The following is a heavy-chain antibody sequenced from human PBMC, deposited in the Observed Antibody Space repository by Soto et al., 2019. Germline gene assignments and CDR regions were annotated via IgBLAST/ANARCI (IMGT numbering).Heavy chain of an antibody. V-gene: IGHV5-10-1*03. Sequence: EVQLVQSGAEVKKPGESLRISCKGSGYSFTSYWISWVRQMPGKGLEWMGRIDPSDSYTNYSPSFQGHVTISADKSISTAYLQWSSLKASDTAMYYCARHLNMYYDFWSGSPYYYGMDVWGQGTTVTVSS. J-gene: IGHJ6*02. CDR3: ARHLNMYYDFWSGSPYYYGMDV. CDR2: IDPSDSYT. D-gene: IGHD3-3*01. CDR1: GYSFTSYW.